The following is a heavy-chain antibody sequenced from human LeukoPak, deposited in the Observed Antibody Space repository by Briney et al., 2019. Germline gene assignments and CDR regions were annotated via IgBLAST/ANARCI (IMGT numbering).Heavy chain of an antibody. Sequence: GGSLRLSCAASGFTFSNYAMSWVRQAPGKGLEWVSSFSGSGDNTYYAGSVKGRFTISRDNSKNTLYLQMNSLRAEDTAVYYCAKSRSGSTSCYNYWGQGTQVTVSS. V-gene: IGHV3-23*01. CDR1: GFTFSNYA. CDR3: AKSRSGSTSCYNY. CDR2: FSGSGDNT. J-gene: IGHJ4*02. D-gene: IGHD2-2*02.